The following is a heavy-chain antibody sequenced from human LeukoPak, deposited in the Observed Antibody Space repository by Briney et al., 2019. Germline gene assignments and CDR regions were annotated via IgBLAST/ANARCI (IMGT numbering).Heavy chain of an antibody. CDR1: GYSISSGYY. CDR3: ARVSTRSAFEF. J-gene: IGHJ3*01. V-gene: IGHV4-38-2*01. Sequence: SETLSLTRAVSGYSISSGYYWGWIRQPPGKGLECIGNIYHSGSTYYNPSLKSRVTISVDTSKNQFSLNLSSVTASDTAVYYCARVSTRSAFEFWGQGTMVSVSS. D-gene: IGHD2-2*01. CDR2: IYHSGST.